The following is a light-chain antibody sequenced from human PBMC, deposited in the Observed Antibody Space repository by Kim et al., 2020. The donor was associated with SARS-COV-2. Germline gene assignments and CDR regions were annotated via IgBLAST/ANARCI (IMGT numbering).Light chain of an antibody. CDR2: DDN. V-gene: IGLV1-51*01. J-gene: IGLJ3*02. Sequence: QSVLTQPPSVSAAPGEKVTISCSGSSSNIANNYVSGYQELPGTAPKLLIYDDNRRPSGMPDRFSGSKSDTSATLGITGLQTGDEADYFCGTWDPTLSTGVFGGGTKLTVL. CDR1: SSNIANNY. CDR3: GTWDPTLSTGV.